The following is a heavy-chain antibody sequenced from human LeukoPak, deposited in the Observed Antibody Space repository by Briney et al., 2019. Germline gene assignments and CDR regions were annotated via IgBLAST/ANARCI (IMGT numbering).Heavy chain of an antibody. V-gene: IGHV3-7*01. CDR3: AREGNRRSFDY. Sequence: GGSLRLSCAASGFTFSNYWMSWVRQAPGKGLEWVANIKQDGSETYYVDSVTGRFTISRDNAKNSLSLQMNSLRAEDTAVYYCAREGNRRSFDYWGQGTLVTVSS. CDR2: IKQDGSET. J-gene: IGHJ4*02. CDR1: GFTFSNYW.